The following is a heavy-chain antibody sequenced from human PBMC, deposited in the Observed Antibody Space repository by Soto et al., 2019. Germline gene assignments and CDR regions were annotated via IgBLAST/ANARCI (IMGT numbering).Heavy chain of an antibody. CDR3: ARVKAVDASYWFDT. CDR2: ISAYNGNT. Sequence: ASVKVSCKASGYTFTSYGISWVRQAPGQGLEWMGWISAYNGNTNYAQRLQGRVTMTTDTSTSTAYMELRSLRSDDTAVYYCARVKAVDASYWFDTWGQGTLVTVSS. D-gene: IGHD6-19*01. V-gene: IGHV1-18*04. CDR1: GYTFTSYG. J-gene: IGHJ5*02.